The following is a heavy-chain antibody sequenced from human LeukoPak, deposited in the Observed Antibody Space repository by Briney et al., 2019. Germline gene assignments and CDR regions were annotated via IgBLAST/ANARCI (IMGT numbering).Heavy chain of an antibody. CDR2: IYYSGST. Sequence: KPSETLSLTCTVSGGSISSYHWSWIRQPPGKGLEWIGYIYYSGSTNYNPSLKSRVTISVDTSKNQFSLKLSSVTAADTAVYYCARDADTRALDYWGQGTLVTVSS. CDR1: GGSISSYH. CDR3: ARDADTRALDY. V-gene: IGHV4-59*01. J-gene: IGHJ4*02.